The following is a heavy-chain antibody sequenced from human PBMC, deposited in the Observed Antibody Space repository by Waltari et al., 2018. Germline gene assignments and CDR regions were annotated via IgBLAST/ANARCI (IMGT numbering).Heavy chain of an antibody. CDR1: GGSIRSSSYY. Sequence: QLQLQESGPGLVKTSETLSLTCTVSGGSIRSSSYYWGWIRQPPGKGLEWIGSIYYSGSTYYNPSLKSRVTISVDTSKNQFSLKLSSVTAADTAVYYCARDTDTAMVVDYWGQGTLVTVSS. V-gene: IGHV4-39*07. J-gene: IGHJ4*02. CDR3: ARDTDTAMVVDY. D-gene: IGHD5-18*01. CDR2: IYYSGST.